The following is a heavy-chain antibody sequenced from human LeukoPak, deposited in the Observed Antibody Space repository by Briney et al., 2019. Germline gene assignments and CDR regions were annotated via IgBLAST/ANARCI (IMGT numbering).Heavy chain of an antibody. CDR3: ARDLGVDDYGDYGWFDP. J-gene: IGHJ5*02. CDR2: INHSGST. Sequence: SETLSLTCAVYGGSFSGYYWSWVRQPPGKGLEWIGEINHSGSTNYDPSLKSRVTISVDTSNNQFSLKLSSVTAADTAVYYCARDLGVDDYGDYGWFDPWGQGTLVTVSS. D-gene: IGHD4-17*01. CDR1: GGSFSGYY. V-gene: IGHV4-34*01.